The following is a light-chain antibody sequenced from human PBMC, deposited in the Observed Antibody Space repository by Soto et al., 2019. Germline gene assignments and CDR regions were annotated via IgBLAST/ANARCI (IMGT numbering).Light chain of an antibody. CDR2: EVS. J-gene: IGLJ1*01. CDR3: ISYAGSNNFV. CDR1: SSDVGYYNF. V-gene: IGLV2-8*01. Sequence: QSVLTQPPSASGSPGQSVTISCTGTSSDVGYYNFVSWYQQHPGKAPKLMIYEVSKRPSGVPDRFSGPKSGNTASLTVSGLQAEDEADYYCISYAGSNNFVFGTGTKVTVL.